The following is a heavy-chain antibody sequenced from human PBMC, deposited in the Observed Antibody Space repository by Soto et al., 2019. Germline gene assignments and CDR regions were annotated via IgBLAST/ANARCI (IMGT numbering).Heavy chain of an antibody. D-gene: IGHD3-3*01. V-gene: IGHV1-2*04. Sequence: GASVKVSCKASGYTFTDYSIHWVRQAPGQGLEWMGWINPNSGGTNYAQKFQDWVTMTRDTSISTAYMELSNLKSDDTAVYYCARGHVLRFLEWLSYGLDVWCQGTTVTVSS. CDR1: GYTFTDYS. J-gene: IGHJ6*02. CDR2: INPNSGGT. CDR3: ARGHVLRFLEWLSYGLDV.